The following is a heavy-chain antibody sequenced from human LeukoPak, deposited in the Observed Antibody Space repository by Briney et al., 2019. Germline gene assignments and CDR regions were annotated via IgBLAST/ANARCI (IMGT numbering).Heavy chain of an antibody. V-gene: IGHV4-39*07. CDR1: GGSISSSSYY. J-gene: IGHJ4*02. CDR3: ARDFRTYYYDSSEPRFDY. Sequence: SETLPLTCTVSGGSISSSSYYWGWIRQPPGKGLEWIGSIYYSGSTYYDPSLKSRVTISVDTSKNQFSLKLSSVTAADTAVYYCARDFRTYYYDSSEPRFDYWGQGTLVTVSS. D-gene: IGHD3-22*01. CDR2: IYYSGST.